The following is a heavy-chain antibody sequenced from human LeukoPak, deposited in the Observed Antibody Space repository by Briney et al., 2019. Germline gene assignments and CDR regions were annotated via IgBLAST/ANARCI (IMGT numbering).Heavy chain of an antibody. D-gene: IGHD3-3*01. Sequence: TPSETLSLTCTVSGGFISSDNVYWGWIRQPPGKGLELIGSINYSGSTYYNPSLRSRVTIFVDTSKIQFSLRLNSVTAADTAVYYCARRPFGVGWFDPWGQGTLVTVSS. J-gene: IGHJ5*02. CDR3: ARRPFGVGWFDP. V-gene: IGHV4-39*01. CDR2: INYSGST. CDR1: GGFISSDNVY.